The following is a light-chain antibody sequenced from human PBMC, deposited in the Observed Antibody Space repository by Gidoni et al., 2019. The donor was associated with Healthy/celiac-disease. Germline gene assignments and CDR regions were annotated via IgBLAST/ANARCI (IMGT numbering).Light chain of an antibody. CDR3: QQSYSTPPWT. CDR2: AAS. J-gene: IGKJ1*01. Sequence: DIQMTQSPSSLSASVGDRVTITCRASQSISSYLNWYQQKPGKAPKLLIYAASSLQSVVPSRFSGSGSGTDFTLTISSLQPEDFATYYCQQSYSTPPWTFXQXTKVEIK. CDR1: QSISSY. V-gene: IGKV1-39*01.